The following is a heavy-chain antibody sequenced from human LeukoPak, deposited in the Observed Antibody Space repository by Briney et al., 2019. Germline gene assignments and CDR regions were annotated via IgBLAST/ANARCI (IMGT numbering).Heavy chain of an antibody. V-gene: IGHV1-2*02. CDR1: GYTFTDYY. Sequence: ASVKVSCKASGYTFTDYYIHWMRQAPGQGLEWMGWINPKRGVTTYAQKFQGRVTMTRDTSITTAYMELTRLRSDDTTIYYCARKRAKGNYGMLFKAGGQGTKVTVSS. CDR3: ARKRAKGNYGMLFKA. D-gene: IGHD4-11*01. J-gene: IGHJ3*01. CDR2: INPKRGVT.